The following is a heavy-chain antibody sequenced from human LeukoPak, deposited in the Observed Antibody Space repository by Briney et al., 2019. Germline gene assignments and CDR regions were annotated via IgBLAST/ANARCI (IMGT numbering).Heavy chain of an antibody. CDR2: IKHDGRAK. Sequence: PGGSLRLSCAASGFTFGSYWMSWVRQAPGKGLEWVANIKHDGRAKYFVDSVKDRFTISRDNARDSLYLQLNSLRAEDTAVYYCARDSTSFFDNWGHSSYYLDVWGEGTTVTVS. CDR1: GFTFGSYW. D-gene: IGHD7-27*01. J-gene: IGHJ6*03. CDR3: ARDSTSFFDNWGHSSYYLDV. V-gene: IGHV3-7*01.